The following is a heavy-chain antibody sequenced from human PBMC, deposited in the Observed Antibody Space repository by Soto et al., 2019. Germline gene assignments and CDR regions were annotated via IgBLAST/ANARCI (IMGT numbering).Heavy chain of an antibody. Sequence: QVQLQESGPGLVKPSQTLSLTCTVSGGSISSGGYYCSWIRQHPGKGLEWIGYIYYSGSTYYNPSLTCRVSISVDTSRNQFSLKLSSVTAADTAVYYCALRLGDPGRLYFDYWGQGTLVTVSS. V-gene: IGHV4-31*03. D-gene: IGHD3-16*01. CDR1: GGSISSGGYY. J-gene: IGHJ4*02. CDR3: ALRLGDPGRLYFDY. CDR2: IYYSGST.